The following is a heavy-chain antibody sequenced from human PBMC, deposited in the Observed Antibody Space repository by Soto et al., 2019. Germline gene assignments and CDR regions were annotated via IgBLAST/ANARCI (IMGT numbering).Heavy chain of an antibody. D-gene: IGHD6-13*01. CDR2: ISSSGSTI. CDR1: GVTFSSYE. CDR3: ARSADSSSVKFPEYFQH. Sequence: PGGSLRLSCAASGVTFSSYEMNWVRQAPGKGLEWVSYISSSGSTIYYADSVKGRFTISRDNAKNSLYLQMSSLRAEDTAVYYCARSADSSSVKFPEYFQHWGQGTLVTVSS. V-gene: IGHV3-48*03. J-gene: IGHJ1*01.